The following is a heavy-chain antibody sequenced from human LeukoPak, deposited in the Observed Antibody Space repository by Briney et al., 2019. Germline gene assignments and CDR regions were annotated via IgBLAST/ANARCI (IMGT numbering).Heavy chain of an antibody. D-gene: IGHD6-6*01. J-gene: IGHJ3*02. CDR1: GDSISSYY. V-gene: IGHV4-59*01. CDR2: IYYSGST. CDR3: ARERIPYSSSPGAFDI. Sequence: KPSETLSLTCTVSGDSISSYYWSWIRQPPGKGLEWIGYIYYSGSTNYNPSLKSRVTISVDTSKNQFSLKLSSVTAADTAVYYCARERIPYSSSPGAFDIWGQGTMVTVSS.